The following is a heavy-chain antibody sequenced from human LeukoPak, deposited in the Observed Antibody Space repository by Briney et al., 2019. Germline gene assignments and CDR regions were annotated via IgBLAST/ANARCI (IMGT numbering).Heavy chain of an antibody. CDR1: GFTLSSYE. CDR3: ARDEGSAYDLYYSDY. V-gene: IGHV3-23*01. D-gene: IGHD5-12*01. CDR2: IDYSGGST. J-gene: IGHJ4*02. Sequence: PGGSLRLSCTASGFTLSSYEMSWIRQAPGKGLEWVSSIDYSGGSTHYADSVMGRFTISRDNSKNTLYLQLNSLSAHDTAVYYCARDEGSAYDLYYSDYWGQGTLVTVSS.